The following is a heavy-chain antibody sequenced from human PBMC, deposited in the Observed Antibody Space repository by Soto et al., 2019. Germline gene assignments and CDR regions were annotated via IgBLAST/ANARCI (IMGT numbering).Heavy chain of an antibody. Sequence: QVQLQESGPGLVKPSETLSLTCTVSGGSISGYHWSWIRQPPGKGLECVGYISNSGSTNYNPSLESRATISVDTSKNQFFLKLTSVTAADTAVYYCARGMRELPYWGQGTLVTISS. V-gene: IGHV4-59*01. CDR2: ISNSGST. CDR1: GGSISGYH. J-gene: IGHJ4*02. CDR3: ARGMRELPY. D-gene: IGHD1-7*01.